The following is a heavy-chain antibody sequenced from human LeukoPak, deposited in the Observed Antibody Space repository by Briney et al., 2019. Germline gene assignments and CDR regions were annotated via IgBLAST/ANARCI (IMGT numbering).Heavy chain of an antibody. CDR2: IYTTGST. CDR3: ASASGY. J-gene: IGHJ4*02. CDR1: GYSISSDY. D-gene: IGHD6-19*01. Sequence: SETLSLTCAVSGYSISSDYWSWIRQLAGKGLEWIGRIYTTGSTNYNPSLKSRVTMSVDMSKNQFSLKLSSVTAADTAVYYCASASGYWGQGTLVTVSS. V-gene: IGHV4-4*07.